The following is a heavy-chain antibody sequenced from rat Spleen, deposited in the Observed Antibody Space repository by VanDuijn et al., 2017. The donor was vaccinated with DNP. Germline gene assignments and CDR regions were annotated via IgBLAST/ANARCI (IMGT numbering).Heavy chain of an antibody. CDR1: GFTFSDYY. D-gene: IGHD5-1*01. V-gene: IGHV5-7*01. J-gene: IGHJ2*01. CDR2: ISYDGSRT. Sequence: EVQLVESGGGLVQPGRSLKLSCAASGFTFSDYYMAWVRQTPKKGLEWVATISYDGSRTYYRDSVKGRFTISRDNAKSSLYLQMNSLRSEDTATYYCAKVRNWELDYWGQGVMVTVSS. CDR3: AKVRNWELDY.